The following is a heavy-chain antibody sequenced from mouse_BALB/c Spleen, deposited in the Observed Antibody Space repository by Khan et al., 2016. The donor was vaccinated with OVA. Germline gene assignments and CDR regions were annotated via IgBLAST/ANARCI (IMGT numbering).Heavy chain of an antibody. V-gene: IGHV3-2*02. CDR2: ISYSGRT. D-gene: IGHD1-1*01. J-gene: IGHJ2*01. CDR3: ARSVTITTVVATDFDY. CDR1: GYSITSDYA. Sequence: VQLQQPGPGLVKPSQSLSLTCTVTGYSITSDYAWNWIRQFPGNKLEWMGYISYSGRTSYNPSLTSRISITRDTSQNQFFLQLHSVTTEDTATYYCARSVTITTVVATDFDYWGQGTTLTVSS.